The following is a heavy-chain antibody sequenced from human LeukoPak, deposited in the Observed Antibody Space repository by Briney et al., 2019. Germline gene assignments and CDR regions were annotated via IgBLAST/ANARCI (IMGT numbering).Heavy chain of an antibody. CDR1: GLTFSSYA. V-gene: IGHV3-30*04. CDR3: ARAGGTRYYFDY. J-gene: IGHJ4*02. Sequence: GSLRLSWAASGLTFSSYAMHWGRQAPGKGLGWVAIISYDGRNKYYADSVKGRFTISRDNSKNTLYLQMNSLRAEDTAVYYCARAGGTRYYFDYWGQGTLVTVSS. CDR2: ISYDGRNK. D-gene: IGHD1-7*01.